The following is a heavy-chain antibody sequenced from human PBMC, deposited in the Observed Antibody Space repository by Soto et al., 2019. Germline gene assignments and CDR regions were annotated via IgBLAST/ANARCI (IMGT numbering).Heavy chain of an antibody. D-gene: IGHD1-1*01. CDR3: ARRYGSSFDY. V-gene: IGHV4-59*08. CDR1: GGSISSYY. CDR2: IYYRGST. Sequence: QVQLQESGPGLVKPSETLSLTCTVSGGSISSYYWSWIRQPTGKGLEWIGYIYYRGSTNYNPSLKSRVPISVDTAKNQVALKLSSVTAADTAVYYCARRYGSSFDYWGQGTRVTVSS. J-gene: IGHJ4*02.